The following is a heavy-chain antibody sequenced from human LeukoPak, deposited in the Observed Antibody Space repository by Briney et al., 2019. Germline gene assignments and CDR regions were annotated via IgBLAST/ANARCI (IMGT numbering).Heavy chain of an antibody. CDR1: GGSISSYY. CDR2: IYFTGST. D-gene: IGHD2-8*01. V-gene: IGHV4-59*12. Sequence: SETLSLTCTVSGGSISSYYWSWIRQPPGKGLEWIGYIYFTGSTNYNPSLKSRVTMSVDTSNNQFSLKLSSVTAAHTAVYYCARRYCTDGVCYLVSWGQGTLVTVSS. J-gene: IGHJ5*02. CDR3: ARRYCTDGVCYLVS.